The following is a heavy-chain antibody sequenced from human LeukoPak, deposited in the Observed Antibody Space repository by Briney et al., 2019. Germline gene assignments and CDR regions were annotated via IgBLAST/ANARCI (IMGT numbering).Heavy chain of an antibody. V-gene: IGHV3-30*02. Sequence: GGSLRLSCAASAFTFSSHGMHWVRQAPGKGLEWVAFIRYDGSNKYYADSVKGRFTISRDNSKNTLYLQMNSLRAEDTAVYYCAKDVVVVVAATEGVSPCDPWGQGTLVTVSS. CDR1: AFTFSSHG. D-gene: IGHD2-15*01. CDR3: AKDVVVVVAATEGVSPCDP. CDR2: IRYDGSNK. J-gene: IGHJ5*02.